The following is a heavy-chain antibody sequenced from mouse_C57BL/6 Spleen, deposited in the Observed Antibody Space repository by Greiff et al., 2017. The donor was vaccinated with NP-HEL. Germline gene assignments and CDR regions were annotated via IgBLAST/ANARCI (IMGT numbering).Heavy chain of an antibody. D-gene: IGHD2-3*01. CDR1: GYAFSSSW. CDR2: IYPGDGDT. Sequence: QVQLKQSGPELVKPGASVKISCKASGYAFSSSWMNWVKQRPGKGLEWIGRIYPGDGDTNYNGKFKGKATLTADKSSSTAYMQLSSLTSEDSAVYFCARGDDGYYGLDYWGQGTTLTVSS. J-gene: IGHJ2*01. CDR3: ARGDDGYYGLDY. V-gene: IGHV1-82*01.